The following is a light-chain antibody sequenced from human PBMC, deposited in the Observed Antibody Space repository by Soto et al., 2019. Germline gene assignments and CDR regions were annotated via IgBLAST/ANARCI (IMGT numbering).Light chain of an antibody. J-gene: IGKJ4*01. CDR2: KAS. Sequence: DIQMTQSPSTLSASVGDRVTITCRASQSISSWLAWYQQKPGKAPKLLLYKASSLESGDPSRFSGSGSGTEFTLTISSLQPDDFATYYCQQYNSYPSFGGGTKVEIK. CDR1: QSISSW. CDR3: QQYNSYPS. V-gene: IGKV1-5*03.